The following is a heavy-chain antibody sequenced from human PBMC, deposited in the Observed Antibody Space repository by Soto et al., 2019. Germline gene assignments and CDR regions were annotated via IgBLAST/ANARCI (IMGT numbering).Heavy chain of an antibody. CDR2: INAGNCNT. J-gene: IGHJ6*02. D-gene: IGHD3-10*01. Sequence: QVQLVQSGAEEKKPGASVKVSFKACGYTFTSYAMHWVRQAPGQRLEWLGWINAGNCNTKYSQKFQGRVTITRDTSASTAYMELRSLRSEDTAVYCCSGSYSYYGMDVWGPGTTVTVSS. V-gene: IGHV1-3*05. CDR1: GYTFTSYA. CDR3: SGSYSYYGMDV.